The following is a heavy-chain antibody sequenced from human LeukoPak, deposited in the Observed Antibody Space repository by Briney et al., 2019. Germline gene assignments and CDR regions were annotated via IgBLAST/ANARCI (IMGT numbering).Heavy chain of an antibody. J-gene: IGHJ4*02. Sequence: PGGSLRLSCAASGFTFSDYYMSWIRQAPGKGLGWVSYISSSGSTIYYADSVKGRFTISRDNAKNSLYLQMNSLRAEDTAVYYCARDPGYYYDSSGYSYSPFFDYWGQGTLVTVSS. CDR3: ARDPGYYYDSSGYSYSPFFDY. CDR2: ISSSGSTI. CDR1: GFTFSDYY. D-gene: IGHD3-22*01. V-gene: IGHV3-11*01.